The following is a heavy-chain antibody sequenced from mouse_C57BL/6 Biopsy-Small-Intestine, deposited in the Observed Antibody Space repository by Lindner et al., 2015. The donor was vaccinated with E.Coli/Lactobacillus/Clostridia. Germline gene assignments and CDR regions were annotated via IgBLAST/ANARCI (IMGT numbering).Heavy chain of an antibody. CDR1: GGVFYSNA. V-gene: IGHV1-74*01. CDR3: AREEFIGWQRFGYFGMDV. J-gene: IGHJ1*01. Sequence: SVKVSCKTSGGVFYSNAISWVRQAPGQGLEWVGRIIPMVAIGDYAQRFQGRVSITADKSTSTAYMELSSLRSEDTAVYYCAREEFIGWQRFGYFGMDVWGQGTTVTVSS. CDR2: IIPMVAIG. D-gene: IGHD1-1*01.